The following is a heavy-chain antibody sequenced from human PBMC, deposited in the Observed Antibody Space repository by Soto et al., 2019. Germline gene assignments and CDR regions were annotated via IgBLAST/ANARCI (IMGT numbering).Heavy chain of an antibody. D-gene: IGHD2-21*01. J-gene: IGHJ3*01. V-gene: IGHV4-59*01. CDR3: ARVCGGAFDF. CDR2: ISYSGSI. Sequence: QVQLQESGPGLVKPSETLSLTCTVSGGSISSYYWSWIRQPPGKGLEWIGYISYSGSINYNPSLKSRVTISVDTSKTQFSLKLSSVTAADTAVYYCARVCGGAFDFLGQGTMVNVSS. CDR1: GGSISSYY.